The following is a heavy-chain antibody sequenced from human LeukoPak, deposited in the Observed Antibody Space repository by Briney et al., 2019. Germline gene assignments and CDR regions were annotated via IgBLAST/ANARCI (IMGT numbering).Heavy chain of an antibody. CDR1: GGSISSYY. CDR2: IYYSGST. Sequence: SETLSLTCTVSGGSISSYYWSWIRRPPGKGLEWIGYIYYSGSTNYNPSLKSRVTISVDTSKNQFSLKLSSVTAADTAVYYCARARFGYSYGPNWFDPWGQGTLVTVSS. D-gene: IGHD5-18*01. CDR3: ARARFGYSYGPNWFDP. V-gene: IGHV4-59*01. J-gene: IGHJ5*02.